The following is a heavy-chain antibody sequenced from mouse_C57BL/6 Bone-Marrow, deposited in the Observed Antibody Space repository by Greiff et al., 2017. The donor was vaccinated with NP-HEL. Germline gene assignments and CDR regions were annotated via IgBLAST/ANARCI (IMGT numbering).Heavy chain of an antibody. J-gene: IGHJ3*01. Sequence: VQLQESGAELARPGASVKLSCKASGYTFTSYGISWVKQRTGQGLEWIGEIYPRSGNTYYNEKFKGKATLTADKSSSTAYMELRSLTSEDSAVYFCARWSNWGFAYWGQGTLVTVSA. CDR3: ARWSNWGFAY. V-gene: IGHV1-81*01. D-gene: IGHD4-1*01. CDR1: GYTFTSYG. CDR2: IYPRSGNT.